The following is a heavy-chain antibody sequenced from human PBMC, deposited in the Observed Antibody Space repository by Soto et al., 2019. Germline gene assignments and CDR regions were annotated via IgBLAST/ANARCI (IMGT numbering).Heavy chain of an antibody. CDR1: GFTFSTYG. J-gene: IGHJ5*01. D-gene: IGHD5-12*01. CDR2: ISDSGHYI. V-gene: IGHV3-21*01. CDR3: ATDLCMLEMATPHWFDS. Sequence: VRSLRLSCAASGFTFSTYGMNWVRQAPGKGLEWLSSISDSGHYIYYADSVKGRFTISRDNSKNTLYLQMNSLRAEDTAVYYCATDLCMLEMATPHWFDSWRQG.